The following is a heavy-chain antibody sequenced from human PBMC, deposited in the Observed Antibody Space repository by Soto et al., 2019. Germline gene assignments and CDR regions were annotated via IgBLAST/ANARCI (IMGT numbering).Heavy chain of an antibody. J-gene: IGHJ6*02. V-gene: IGHV3-64D*06. D-gene: IGHD2-15*01. CDR1: GFTFRNYG. CDR3: VKSTVVMEVSFYGMDV. Sequence: SLRLSWAASGFTFRNYGMHWVRQAPGKGLEYVSGISDDGGSTYYADSVKGRFTISRDNSKTTLFLQMTSVRAEDTAVYYCVKSTVVMEVSFYGMDVWGQGTKVTVSS. CDR2: ISDDGGST.